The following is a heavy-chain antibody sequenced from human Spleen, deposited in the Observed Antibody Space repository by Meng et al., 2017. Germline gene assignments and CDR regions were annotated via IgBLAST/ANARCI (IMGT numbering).Heavy chain of an antibody. J-gene: IGHJ4*02. V-gene: IGHV6-1*01. CDR3: ARGRRRDGFDY. CDR2: TYYRSKWFN. Sequence: SETLSLTCAISGDSVSSNSAAWIWIRQSPSRGLEWLGRTYYRSKWFNDYAVSVKSRITIDPDTSKNQFSLQLNSVTPEDTAVYYCARGRRRDGFDYWGQGTLVTVSS. CDR1: GDSVSSNSAA. D-gene: IGHD5-24*01.